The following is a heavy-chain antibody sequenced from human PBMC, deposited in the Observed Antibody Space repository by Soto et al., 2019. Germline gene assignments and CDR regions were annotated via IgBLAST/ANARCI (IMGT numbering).Heavy chain of an antibody. CDR3: AAGSHYYYDSAYGFDV. J-gene: IGHJ3*01. CDR2: IVVGSGDT. V-gene: IGHV1-58*01. D-gene: IGHD3-22*01. Sequence: QMQVVQSGPEVKKPGTSVRVSCRTSGFTFRTSALQWVRQTRGQRLEWIGWIVVGSGDTTYAQKLDGRVFISRDMSTSTVYLELNILTSDDTAMDYCAAGSHYYYDSAYGFDVWGQGTMVSVSS. CDR1: GFTFRTSA.